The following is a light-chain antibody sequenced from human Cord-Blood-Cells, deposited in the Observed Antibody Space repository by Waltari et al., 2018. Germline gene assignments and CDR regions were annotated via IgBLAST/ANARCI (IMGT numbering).Light chain of an antibody. CDR3: SSYTSSSTYVV. Sequence: QSALTQPASVSGSPGQSITISCTGTSSDVGGYNYVSWYQQHPGKAPKLMIYVVSNRPSGVSNRFSGSKSVNTASLPISVLQAEDEADYYCSSYTSSSTYVVFGGGTKLTVL. V-gene: IGLV2-14*01. CDR2: VVS. J-gene: IGLJ2*01. CDR1: SSDVGGYNY.